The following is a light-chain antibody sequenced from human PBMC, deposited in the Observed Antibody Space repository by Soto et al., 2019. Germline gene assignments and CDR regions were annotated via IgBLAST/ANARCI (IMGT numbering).Light chain of an antibody. CDR3: QQRSNWPPFT. V-gene: IGKV3-11*01. CDR1: RSVSRY. J-gene: IGKJ3*01. CDR2: DAS. Sequence: EIVLTQSPATLSLSPGERATLSCRSSRSVSRYLAWYQQKPGQAPRLLIFDASNRATGIPARFSGSGSGTEFTLTISSLEHEDFAVYYCQQRSNWPPFTFGPGTKVDIK.